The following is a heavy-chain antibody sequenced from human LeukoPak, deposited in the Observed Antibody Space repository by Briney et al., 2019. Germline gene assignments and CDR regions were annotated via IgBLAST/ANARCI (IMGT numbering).Heavy chain of an antibody. CDR3: ARDPLEYPNAFDF. V-gene: IGHV1-69*13. J-gene: IGHJ3*01. CDR1: GGTFSSYA. Sequence: ASVKVSCKASGGTFSSYAISWVRQAPGQGLEWMGGIIPIFSTTNYAQKFQGRVTITADESTTTAYMELSSLRSEDTAVYYCARDPLEYPNAFDFWGQGTMVTVSS. CDR2: IIPIFSTT. D-gene: IGHD6-6*01.